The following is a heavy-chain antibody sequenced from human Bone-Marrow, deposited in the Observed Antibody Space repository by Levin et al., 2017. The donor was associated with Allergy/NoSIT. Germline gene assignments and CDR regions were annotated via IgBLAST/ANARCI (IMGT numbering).Heavy chain of an antibody. CDR2: IYSDSSYI. CDR1: GFSFSSYS. V-gene: IGHV3-21*01. D-gene: IGHD6-13*01. CDR3: ARGSAYSSTHFDY. Sequence: GGSLRLSCAASGFSFSSYSMNWVRQAPGKGLEFISCIYSDSSYIFYADSVKGRFTISRDNGKNSLYLHMDGLRADDTAVYYCARGSAYSSTHFDYWGQGTLLTVSS. J-gene: IGHJ4*02.